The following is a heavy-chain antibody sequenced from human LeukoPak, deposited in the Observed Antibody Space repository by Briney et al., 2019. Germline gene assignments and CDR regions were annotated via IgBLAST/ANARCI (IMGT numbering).Heavy chain of an antibody. CDR2: INPNSGDT. Sequence: ASVKVSCKASGYTFTGYYIHWVRQAPGQGLEWMGWINPNSGDTNFAQNFQGRVTMTRDTSITTAYMEMSRLTSADSAVYYCARYLSPSAFDFWGQGTLVTVSS. D-gene: IGHD2/OR15-2a*01. CDR1: GYTFTGYY. J-gene: IGHJ4*02. CDR3: ARYLSPSAFDF. V-gene: IGHV1-2*02.